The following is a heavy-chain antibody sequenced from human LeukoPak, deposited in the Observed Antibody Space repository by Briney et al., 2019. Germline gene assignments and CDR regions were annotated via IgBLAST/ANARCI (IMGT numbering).Heavy chain of an antibody. V-gene: IGHV1-18*01. J-gene: IGHJ4*02. Sequence: ASVKVSCKASGYTFTSYGISWVRQAPGQGLEWMGWISGYNGNTNYAQNLQGRVTMTTDTSTSTVYMELRSLRSDDTAVYYCARDPGSGYEEHFDYWGQGTLVTVSS. D-gene: IGHD5-12*01. CDR2: ISGYNGNT. CDR3: ARDPGSGYEEHFDY. CDR1: GYTFTSYG.